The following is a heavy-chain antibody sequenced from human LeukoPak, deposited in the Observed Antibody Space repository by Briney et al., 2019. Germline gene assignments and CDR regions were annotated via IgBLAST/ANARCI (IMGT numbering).Heavy chain of an antibody. Sequence: NASETLSLTCTVSGGSFISYYWSWIGHPPGKGLEWIGYIYYSGSTNYNPSLKSRVTISVDTSKNQFSLKLSSVTAADTAVYYCARPRRGYFDLWGRGTLVTVSS. CDR2: IYYSGST. CDR3: ARPRRGYFDL. CDR1: GGSFISYY. V-gene: IGHV4-59*01. J-gene: IGHJ2*01.